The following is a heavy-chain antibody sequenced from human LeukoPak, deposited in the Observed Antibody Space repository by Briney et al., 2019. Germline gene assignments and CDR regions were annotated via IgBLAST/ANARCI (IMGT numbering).Heavy chain of an antibody. CDR1: GYTFTSYD. V-gene: IGHV1-8*01. D-gene: IGHD3-10*01. J-gene: IGHJ5*02. Sequence: GASVKVSCKASGYTFTSYDINWVRQATGQGLEWMGWMNSNCGNTGYAQKFQGRVTMTRNTSISTGYMELSSLRSEDTAVYYCASGTDTNLLLWFGSGVNWFDPWGQGPLVTVSS. CDR3: ASGTDTNLLLWFGSGVNWFDP. CDR2: MNSNCGNT.